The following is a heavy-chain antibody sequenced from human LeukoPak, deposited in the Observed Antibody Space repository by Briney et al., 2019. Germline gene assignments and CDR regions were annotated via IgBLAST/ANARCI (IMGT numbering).Heavy chain of an antibody. J-gene: IGHJ4*02. D-gene: IGHD2-21*01. CDR2: IRYDGTNK. CDR1: GFIFSNYW. CDR3: APRVVVITAPFDY. V-gene: IGHV3-30*02. Sequence: GGSLRLSCAASGFIFSNYWMNWVRQAPGKGLEWVAFIRYDGTNKYYADSVKGRFTISRDNSKNTLYLQMNSLRAEDTAVYYCAPRVVVITAPFDYWGQGTLVTVSS.